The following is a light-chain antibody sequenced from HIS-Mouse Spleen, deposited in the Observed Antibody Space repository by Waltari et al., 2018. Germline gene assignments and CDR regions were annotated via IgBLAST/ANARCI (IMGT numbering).Light chain of an antibody. CDR3: CSHAGSYTSV. V-gene: IGLV2-11*01. CDR1: SSDVGGYNY. J-gene: IGLJ2*01. CDR2: DVS. Sequence: QSALTQPRSVSGSPGQSVTISCTATSSDVGGYNYVSWYQQHPGKAPKLMIYDVSKRPSGVPDRFSGSKSGNTASLTISGLQAEDEADYYCCSHAGSYTSVFGGGTKLTVL.